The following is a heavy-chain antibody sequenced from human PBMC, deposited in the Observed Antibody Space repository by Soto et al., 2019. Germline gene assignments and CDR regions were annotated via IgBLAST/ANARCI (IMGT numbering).Heavy chain of an antibody. Sequence: ASVKVSCKASGYTFTGYYMHWVRQAPGQGLEWMGWINPNSGGTNYAQKFQGWVTMTRDTSISTAYMELSRLRSDDTAVYYCARSCGGDCYSYLYDAFDIWGQGTMVTVS. D-gene: IGHD2-21*02. CDR2: INPNSGGT. V-gene: IGHV1-2*04. J-gene: IGHJ3*02. CDR3: ARSCGGDCYSYLYDAFDI. CDR1: GYTFTGYY.